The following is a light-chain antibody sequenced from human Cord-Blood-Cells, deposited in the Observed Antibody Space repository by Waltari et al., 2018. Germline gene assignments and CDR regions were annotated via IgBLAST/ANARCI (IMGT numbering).Light chain of an antibody. V-gene: IGLV2-14*01. J-gene: IGLJ2*01. CDR1: SSDVGGYNY. CDR2: DVS. Sequence: QSALTQPASVSGSPGQSITISCTGTSSDVGGYNYVSWYQQHPGKAPKLIIYDVSNRPSGVSNRFSGSKSVNTASLTISGLQAEDEADYYCSSYTSSRRVFGGGTKLTVL. CDR3: SSYTSSRRV.